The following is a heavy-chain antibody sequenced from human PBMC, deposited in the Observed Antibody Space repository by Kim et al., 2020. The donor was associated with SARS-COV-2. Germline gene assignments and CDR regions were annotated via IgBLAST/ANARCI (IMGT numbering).Heavy chain of an antibody. J-gene: IGHJ6*02. V-gene: IGHV3-21*01. Sequence: GGSLRLSCAASGFTFSSYSMNWVRQAPGKGLEWVSSISRSSSYIYYADSVKGRFTISRDNAKNSLYLQMNSLRAEDTAVYYCARDRYQYSSSWYCMDVWGQGTTVTVSS. D-gene: IGHD6-13*01. CDR1: GFTFSSYS. CDR3: ARDRYQYSSSWYCMDV. CDR2: ISRSSSYI.